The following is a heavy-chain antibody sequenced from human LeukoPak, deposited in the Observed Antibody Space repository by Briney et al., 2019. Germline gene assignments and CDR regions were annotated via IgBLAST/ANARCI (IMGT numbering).Heavy chain of an antibody. CDR1: GYTFTTYA. CDR2: INTNTGNP. D-gene: IGHD4-17*01. CDR3: ARSNNDGDYLGVGFDY. Sequence: ASVKVSCKTSGYTFTTYAINWVRQAPGQGLEWMGWINTNTGNPTYAQGFTGRFVFSLDTSVNTTYLQISSLKAEDTAIYYCARSNNDGDYLGVGFDYWGQGALVTVSS. V-gene: IGHV7-4-1*02. J-gene: IGHJ4*02.